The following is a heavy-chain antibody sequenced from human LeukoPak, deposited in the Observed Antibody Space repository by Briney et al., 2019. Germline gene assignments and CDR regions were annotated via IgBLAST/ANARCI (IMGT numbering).Heavy chain of an antibody. J-gene: IGHJ4*02. CDR1: GFTLSSYG. CDR3: AKEYGPYYDSSPLIDY. D-gene: IGHD3-22*01. CDR2: IRNDGSNK. Sequence: PGGSLRLSCAASGFTLSSYGMYWVRQAPGKGLEWVAFIRNDGSNKYYADSVKGRFTISRDNSKNTLYLQMSSLRAEDTAMYYCAKEYGPYYDSSPLIDYWGRGTLVTVSS. V-gene: IGHV3-30*02.